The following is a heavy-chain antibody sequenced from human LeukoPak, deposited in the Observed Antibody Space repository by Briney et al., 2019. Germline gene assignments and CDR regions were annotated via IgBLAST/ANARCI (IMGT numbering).Heavy chain of an antibody. J-gene: IGHJ4*02. CDR3: ARSAGYCSSTSCYYYDY. CDR1: GFTFSSYA. V-gene: IGHV3-30*04. CDR2: ISYDGSNK. D-gene: IGHD2-2*01. Sequence: PGRSLRLSCAASGFTFSSYAMHWVRQAPGKGPEWVAVISYDGSNKYYADSVKGRFTISRDNSKNTLYLQMNSLRAEDTAVYYCARSAGYCSSTSCYYYDYWGQGTLVTVSS.